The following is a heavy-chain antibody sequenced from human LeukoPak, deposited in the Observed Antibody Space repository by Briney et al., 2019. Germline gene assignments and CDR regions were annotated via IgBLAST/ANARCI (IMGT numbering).Heavy chain of an antibody. Sequence: GGSLRLSCAASGFTFSSYAMSWVCQAPGKGLEWVSAISGSGGSTYYADSVKGRFTISRDNSKNTLYLQMNSLRAEDTAVYYCAKLIVVVTATGIDYWGQGTLVTVSS. J-gene: IGHJ4*02. CDR3: AKLIVVVTATGIDY. CDR1: GFTFSSYA. D-gene: IGHD2-21*02. V-gene: IGHV3-23*01. CDR2: ISGSGGST.